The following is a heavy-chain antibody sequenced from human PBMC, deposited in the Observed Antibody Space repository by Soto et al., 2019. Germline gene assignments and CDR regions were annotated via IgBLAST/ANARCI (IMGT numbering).Heavy chain of an antibody. CDR3: ARDETWRYDYYYYGMDV. D-gene: IGHD3-9*01. J-gene: IGHJ6*02. Sequence: EVQLVESGGGLVKPGGSLRLSCAASGFTFSSYSMNWVRQAPGKGLEWVSSISSSSSYIYYADSVKGRFTISRDNAKNSLYLQMNSLRAEDTAVYYCARDETWRYDYYYYGMDVWGQGTTVTVSS. V-gene: IGHV3-21*01. CDR1: GFTFSSYS. CDR2: ISSSSSYI.